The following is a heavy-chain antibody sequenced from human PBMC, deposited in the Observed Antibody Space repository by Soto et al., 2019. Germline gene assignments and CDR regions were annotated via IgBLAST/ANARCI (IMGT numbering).Heavy chain of an antibody. CDR1: GFIVSSKY. CDR3: TTYTGYGMDV. CDR2: IYTGGST. Sequence: EVQMVETGGGLSQPGGSLRLSCAVSGFIVSSKYMTWVRQAPGKGLEWVSVIYTGGSTHYADSARGRFTISRDSSKNTLYLQMNSLRAEDAAVYYCTTYTGYGMDVCGHGTTVTGSS. J-gene: IGHJ6*02. V-gene: IGHV3-53*02. D-gene: IGHD3-16*01.